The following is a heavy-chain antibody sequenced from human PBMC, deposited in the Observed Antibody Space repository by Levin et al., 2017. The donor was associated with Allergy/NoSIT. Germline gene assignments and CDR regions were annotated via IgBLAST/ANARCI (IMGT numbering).Heavy chain of an antibody. CDR2: INHSGST. CDR3: ARGRRGLNRGITMVRGVAYTPYYFDY. J-gene: IGHJ4*02. V-gene: IGHV4-34*01. Sequence: SETLSLTCAVYGGSFSGYYWSWIRQPPGKGLEWIGEINHSGSTNYNTSLKSRVTISVDTSKNQFSLKLSSVTAADTAVYYCARGRRGLNRGITMVRGVAYTPYYFDYWGQGTLVTVSS. CDR1: GGSFSGYY. D-gene: IGHD3-10*01.